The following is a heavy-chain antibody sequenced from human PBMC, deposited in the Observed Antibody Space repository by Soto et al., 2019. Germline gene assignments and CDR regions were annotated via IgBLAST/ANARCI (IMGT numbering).Heavy chain of an antibody. D-gene: IGHD2-2*01. CDR1: GFTFRNYD. V-gene: IGHV3-30*18. J-gene: IGHJ4*02. CDR3: AKDSGQLPTYLDY. Sequence: QVQLVESGGGVVEPGRSLRLSCAASGFTFRNYDMRWVRQAPGKGLEWVTVISYDGSNKYYADSVKGRFTIARDNSQNTVYLQLSSLRPEGTAVYYCAKDSGQLPTYLDYWGQGTLVTVSS. CDR2: ISYDGSNK.